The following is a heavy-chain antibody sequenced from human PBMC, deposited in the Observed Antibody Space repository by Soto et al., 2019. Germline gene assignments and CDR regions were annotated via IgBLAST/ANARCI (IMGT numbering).Heavy chain of an antibody. Sequence: EVQLLESGGGLVQPGGSLRLSCAAAGFPFGLYAMRWVRQAPGKGLEWVSAISGSGGSAYYADSVKGRFTISSDNSKKTVYLQLDSLRADDTAEYYGGKATRGGAASLIRDYWGQGTLVTVSS. CDR3: GKATRGGAASLIRDY. D-gene: IGHD2-2*01. J-gene: IGHJ4*02. V-gene: IGHV3-23*01. CDR1: GFPFGLYA. CDR2: ISGSGGSA.